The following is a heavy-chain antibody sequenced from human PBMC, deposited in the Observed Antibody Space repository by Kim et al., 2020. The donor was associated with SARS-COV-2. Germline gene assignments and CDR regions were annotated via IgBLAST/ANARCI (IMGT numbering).Heavy chain of an antibody. J-gene: IGHJ4*02. CDR3: ARFGTGYSSSWCSDF. V-gene: IGHV1-2*02. Sequence: AHTFKGRVTIARDTSNSTAYMELNSLTSDDTAVYYCARFGTGYSSSWCSDFWGQGTLVTVSS. D-gene: IGHD6-13*01.